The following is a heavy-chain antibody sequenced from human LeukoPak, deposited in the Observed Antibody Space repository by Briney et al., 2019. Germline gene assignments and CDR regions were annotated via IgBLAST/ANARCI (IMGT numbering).Heavy chain of an antibody. CDR3: ARGVGGIAAAATTFPITTHYMDV. J-gene: IGHJ6*03. Sequence: SETLSLTCTVSGGSISSGSYYWRWIRQPPGKGLEWIGRIYTSGSTYYNPSLKSRVTISVDTSNNQFSLKLSSVTAADTAVYYCARGVGGIAAAATTFPITTHYMDVWGKGTTVTVSS. CDR1: GGSISSGSYY. V-gene: IGHV4-61*02. CDR2: IYTSGST. D-gene: IGHD6-13*01.